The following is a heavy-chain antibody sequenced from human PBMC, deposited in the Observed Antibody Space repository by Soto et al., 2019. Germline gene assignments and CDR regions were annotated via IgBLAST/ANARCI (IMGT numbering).Heavy chain of an antibody. J-gene: IGHJ4*02. V-gene: IGHV1-18*01. CDR2: ISAYNGNT. Sequence: QVQLVQSGAEVKKPGASVKVSCKASGYTFTNFGISWVRQAPGQGLEWMGWISAYNGNTNYAQKFQGRVTMTTDTPTSAAYMEVRSLRFDDTAVYYCARGGTRIDYWGQGTLVTVSS. CDR1: GYTFTNFG. D-gene: IGHD3-16*01. CDR3: ARGGTRIDY.